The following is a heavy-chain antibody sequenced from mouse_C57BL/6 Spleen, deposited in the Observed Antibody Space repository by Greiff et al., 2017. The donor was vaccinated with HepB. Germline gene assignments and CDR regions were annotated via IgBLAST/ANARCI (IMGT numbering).Heavy chain of an antibody. CDR2: INPSSGYT. CDR1: GYTFTSYT. CDR3: AREYDGYSHYAMDY. J-gene: IGHJ4*01. Sequence: QVQLQQSGAELARPGASVKMSCKASGYTFTSYTMHWVKQRPGQGLEWIGYINPSSGYTKYNQKFKDKATLTADKSSSTAYMQLSSLTSEDSAVYYCAREYDGYSHYAMDYWGQGTSVTVSS. V-gene: IGHV1-4*01. D-gene: IGHD2-3*01.